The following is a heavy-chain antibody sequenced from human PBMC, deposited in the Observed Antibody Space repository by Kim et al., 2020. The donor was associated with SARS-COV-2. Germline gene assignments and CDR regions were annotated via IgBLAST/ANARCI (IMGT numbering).Heavy chain of an antibody. J-gene: IGHJ4*02. CDR3: AKSEGFGGVIVMPWPLDFDY. Sequence: RCTVSRDNSKNTLYLQMSSLGAEDTAVYYCAKSEGFGGVIVMPWPLDFDYWGQGTLVTVSS. D-gene: IGHD3-16*02. V-gene: IGHV3-23*01.